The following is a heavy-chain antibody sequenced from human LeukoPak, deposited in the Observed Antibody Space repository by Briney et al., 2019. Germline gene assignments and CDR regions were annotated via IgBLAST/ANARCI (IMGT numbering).Heavy chain of an antibody. CDR1: GGSFSGYY. D-gene: IGHD3-10*01. CDR3: AREGGTRGASIDY. Sequence: PSETLSLTCAVYGGSFSGYYWSWIRQPPGKGLEWIGEINHSGSTNYNPSLKSRVTISVDTSKNQFSLKLSSVTAADTAVYYCAREGGTRGASIDYWGQGTLVTVSS. CDR2: INHSGST. V-gene: IGHV4-34*01. J-gene: IGHJ4*02.